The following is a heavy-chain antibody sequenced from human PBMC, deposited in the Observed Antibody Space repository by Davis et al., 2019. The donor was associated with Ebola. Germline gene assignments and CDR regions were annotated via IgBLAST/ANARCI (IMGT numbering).Heavy chain of an antibody. CDR2: IYYSGST. J-gene: IGHJ4*02. V-gene: IGHV4-39*07. CDR1: GGSISSSSYH. D-gene: IGHD3-16*01. CDR3: ASGGTDY. Sequence: SETLSLTCTVSGGSISSSSYHWGWIRQPPGKGLEWIGSIYYSGSTYYNPSLKSRVTISVDTSKNQFSLKLSSVTAADTAVYYCASGGTDYWGQGTLVTVSS.